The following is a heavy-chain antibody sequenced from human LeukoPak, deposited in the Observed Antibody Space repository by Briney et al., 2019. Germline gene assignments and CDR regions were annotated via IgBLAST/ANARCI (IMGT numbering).Heavy chain of an antibody. J-gene: IGHJ4*02. Sequence: PGGSLRLSCAASGFTFSSYSMNWVRQAPGKGLEWVSAISGSGGSTYYADSVKGRFTISRDNSKNTLYLQMNSLRAEDTAVYYCAKDGVGYYDSSGYYSSSYFDYWGQGTLVTVSS. D-gene: IGHD3-22*01. CDR3: AKDGVGYYDSSGYYSSSYFDY. CDR2: ISGSGGST. CDR1: GFTFSSYS. V-gene: IGHV3-23*01.